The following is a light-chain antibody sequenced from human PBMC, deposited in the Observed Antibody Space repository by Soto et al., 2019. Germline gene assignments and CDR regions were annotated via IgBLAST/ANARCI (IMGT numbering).Light chain of an antibody. J-gene: IGKJ1*01. V-gene: IGKV1-6*01. CDR2: AAS. CDR3: LQDYNYPWT. CDR1: QDISNY. Sequence: IQMTQSPSSLSASVGDRVSITCQANQDISNYLNWYQQRPGKAPKLLIYAASSLQSGVPSRFSGSGSGTDFTLTISSLQPEDFATYYCLQDYNYPWTFGQGTKVDIK.